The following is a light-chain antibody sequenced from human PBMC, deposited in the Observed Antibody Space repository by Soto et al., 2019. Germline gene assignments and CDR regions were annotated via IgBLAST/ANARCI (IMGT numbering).Light chain of an antibody. Sequence: QSALTQPASVSGSPGQSITISCTGTSSDVGGYNYVSWYQPHPGKAPKLMIYEVSNRPSGVSNRVSGSKSGNTASLTISGLQAEDEADYYCSSYTSSSTRVFGGGTQLTVL. J-gene: IGLJ3*02. CDR2: EVS. CDR3: SSYTSSSTRV. CDR1: SSDVGGYNY. V-gene: IGLV2-14*01.